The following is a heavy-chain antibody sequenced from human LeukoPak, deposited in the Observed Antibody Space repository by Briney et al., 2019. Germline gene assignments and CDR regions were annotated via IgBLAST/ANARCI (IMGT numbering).Heavy chain of an antibody. V-gene: IGHV3-15*01. CDR2: IKSKTDGGTT. J-gene: IGHJ4*02. CDR3: TTDHIVVVTAIDDY. D-gene: IGHD2-21*02. CDR1: GFTFSHAW. Sequence: GGSLRLSCAASGFTFSHAWMSWVRQAPGKGLEWVGRIKSKTDGGTTDYAAPVKGRFTISRDDSKSTLYLQMNSLKTEDTAMYYCTTDHIVVVTAIDDYWGQGTQVTVSS.